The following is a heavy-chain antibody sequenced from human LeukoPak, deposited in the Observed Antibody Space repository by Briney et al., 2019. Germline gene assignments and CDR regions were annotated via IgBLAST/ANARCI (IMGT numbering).Heavy chain of an antibody. J-gene: IGHJ4*02. Sequence: GGPLRLSCAASGFTVSSNYMSWVRQAPGKGLEWVSVIYSGGSTYYAGSVKGRFTISRDNSKNTLYLQMNSLRAEDTAVYYCASGSSSLVPDYWGQGTLVPVSS. CDR1: GFTVSSNY. V-gene: IGHV3-53*01. CDR2: IYSGGST. D-gene: IGHD6-6*01. CDR3: ASGSSSLVPDY.